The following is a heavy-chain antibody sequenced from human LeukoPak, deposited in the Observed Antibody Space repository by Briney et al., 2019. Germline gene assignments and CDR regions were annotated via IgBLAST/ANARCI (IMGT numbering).Heavy chain of an antibody. V-gene: IGHV3-64*01. CDR3: ASSPKGYSSGWSGPVDN. Sequence: GRFTISRDNSKNTLYLQMGSLRGEDVAVYYCASSPKGYSSGWSGPVDNWGQGTLVTVSS. J-gene: IGHJ4*02. D-gene: IGHD6-19*01.